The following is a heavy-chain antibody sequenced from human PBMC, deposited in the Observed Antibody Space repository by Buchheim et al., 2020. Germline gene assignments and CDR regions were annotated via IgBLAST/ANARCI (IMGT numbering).Heavy chain of an antibody. V-gene: IGHV3-30*18. J-gene: IGHJ4*02. CDR3: AKDFGVVTKYYFDY. Sequence: QVQLVESGGGVVQPGRSLRLSCAASGFTFSNYGMHWVRQAPGKGLEWVAGISYDGSNKYYADSVKGRFTIHRDNSKHTLYLQMNSLRAEDTAIYYCAKDFGVVTKYYFDYWGQGTL. CDR1: GFTFSNYG. CDR2: ISYDGSNK. D-gene: IGHD3-3*01.